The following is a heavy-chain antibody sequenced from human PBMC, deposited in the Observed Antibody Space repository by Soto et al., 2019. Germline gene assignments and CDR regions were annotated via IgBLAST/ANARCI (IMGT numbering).Heavy chain of an antibody. CDR3: ARDGVVTTEIVNWFDP. D-gene: IGHD2-15*01. V-gene: IGHV3-30*03. Sequence: GGSLRLSCAASGFIFSSYGMHWVRQAPGKGLEWVAVISYDGSNKYYADSVKGRFIISRDNSKNTLYLQMNSLRADDTAVYYCARDGVVTTEIVNWFDPWGQGTLVTVSS. CDR2: ISYDGSNK. CDR1: GFIFSSYG. J-gene: IGHJ5*02.